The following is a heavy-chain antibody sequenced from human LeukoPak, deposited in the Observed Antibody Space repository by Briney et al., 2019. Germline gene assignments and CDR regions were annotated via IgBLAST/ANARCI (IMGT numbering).Heavy chain of an antibody. J-gene: IGHJ4*02. Sequence: PGRSLRLSCAASGFTFRSYGMHWVRQAPGKGLEWVAIIWYDGTNKYYADSVKGRFTISRDNSKNTLYLQMNSLRVEDTAVYYCASGRMVRGVTGSYYFDYWGQGTLVTVPP. CDR3: ASGRMVRGVTGSYYFDY. V-gene: IGHV3-33*01. CDR1: GFTFRSYG. D-gene: IGHD3-10*01. CDR2: IWYDGTNK.